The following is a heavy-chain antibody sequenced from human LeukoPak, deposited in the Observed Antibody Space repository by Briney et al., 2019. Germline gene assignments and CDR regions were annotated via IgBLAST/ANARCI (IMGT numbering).Heavy chain of an antibody. J-gene: IGHJ4*02. CDR1: GFTFSNAW. CDR3: ARDHFSGRHQGVFDY. V-gene: IGHV3-15*01. CDR2: IKSKTDGGTT. Sequence: PGGSLRLSCAASGFTFSNAWMSWVRQAPGKGLEWVGRIKSKTDGGTTDYAAPVKGRFTISRDDSKNTLYLQMNSLRAEDTAVYYCARDHFSGRHQGVFDYWGQGTLVTVSS. D-gene: IGHD1-26*01.